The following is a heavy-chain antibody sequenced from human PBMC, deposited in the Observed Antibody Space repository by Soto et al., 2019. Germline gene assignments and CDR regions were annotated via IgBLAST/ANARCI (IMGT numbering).Heavy chain of an antibody. CDR3: ANRGGATSKNWFEP. D-gene: IGHD3-16*01. CDR1: GGSFSGYY. CDR2: INHSGST. V-gene: IGHV4-34*01. Sequence: QVQLHQWGAGLLKPSETLSLTCAVYGGSFSGYYWSWLRQPPGKGLEWIGEINHSGSTNYNPSLKSRVTISVDTAKNQFSLKLSSVTAADTAVYYCANRGGATSKNWFEPWGQGTLVTVYS. J-gene: IGHJ5*02.